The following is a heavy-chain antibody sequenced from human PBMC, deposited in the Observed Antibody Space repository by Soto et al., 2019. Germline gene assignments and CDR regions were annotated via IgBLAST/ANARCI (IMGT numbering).Heavy chain of an antibody. Sequence: LRLSCAASGFTFSTYTMNWVRQAPGEGLEWVSYISGSGSTIYYADSVKGRFTTSRDNAKNSLYLQMNSLRDEDTALYYCAREGPVPPYYFYDYWGQRTLVTVSS. J-gene: IGHJ4*02. D-gene: IGHD3-10*01. CDR2: ISGSGSTI. V-gene: IGHV3-48*02. CDR1: GFTFSTYT. CDR3: AREGPVPPYYFYDY.